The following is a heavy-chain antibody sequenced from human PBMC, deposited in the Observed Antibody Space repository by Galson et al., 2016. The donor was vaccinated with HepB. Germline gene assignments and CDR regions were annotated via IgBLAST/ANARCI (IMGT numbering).Heavy chain of an antibody. Sequence: SLRLSCAGSGFTFDDYAMHWVRHSPGKGLEWVAGINWNSGTVFDADSVKGRFTISRDNNRNSIYLQMDNLSVEDTAFYFCARDPYQWLSKYYFDYWGQGALVTVSS. CDR1: GFTFDDYA. CDR3: ARDPYQWLSKYYFDY. V-gene: IGHV3-9*01. CDR2: INWNSGTV. D-gene: IGHD6-19*01. J-gene: IGHJ4*02.